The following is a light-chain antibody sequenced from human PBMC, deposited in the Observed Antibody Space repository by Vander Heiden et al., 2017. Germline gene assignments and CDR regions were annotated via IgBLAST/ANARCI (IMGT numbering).Light chain of an antibody. CDR1: SGHSSYA. J-gene: IGLJ3*02. V-gene: IGLV4-69*01. CDR3: QTWGTGNWV. CDR2: LNSDGSH. Sequence: QLVLTQSPSASASRGASVTPTCTLSSGHSSYAIAWHQQQPEKGPRYLMKLNSDGSHSKGDGIPDRFSGSSSGAERYLTISSLQSEDEADYYCQTWGTGNWVFGGGTKLTVL.